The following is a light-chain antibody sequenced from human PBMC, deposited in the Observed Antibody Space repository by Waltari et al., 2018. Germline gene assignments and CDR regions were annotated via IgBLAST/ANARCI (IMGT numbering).Light chain of an antibody. J-gene: IGKJ2*01. CDR1: QSVSRY. Sequence: DIKMTQSPSSLSASVGDTVTITCRASQSVSRYLNWYQQGPGEAPNLLIFTTSNFQGGVPSRFSGSGSGTELILTINSLQPEDFATYYCQQADGIPFTFGQGTKVEVK. CDR3: QQADGIPFT. V-gene: IGKV1-39*01. CDR2: TTS.